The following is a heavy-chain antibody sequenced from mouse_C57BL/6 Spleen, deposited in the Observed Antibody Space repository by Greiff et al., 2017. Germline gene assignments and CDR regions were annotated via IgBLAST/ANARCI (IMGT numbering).Heavy chain of an antibody. J-gene: IGHJ1*03. CDR2: ILPGSGST. V-gene: IGHV1-9*01. CDR3: ASGGSPPLRYFDV. D-gene: IGHD1-1*01. CDR1: GYTFTGYW. Sequence: QVQLQQSGAELMKPGASVKLSCKATGYTFTGYWIQWVKQRPGHGLEWIGEILPGSGSTNYNEKFKGKATFTADTSSNTAYMQLSSLTTEDSAIYCCASGGSPPLRYFDVWGTGTTVTVSS.